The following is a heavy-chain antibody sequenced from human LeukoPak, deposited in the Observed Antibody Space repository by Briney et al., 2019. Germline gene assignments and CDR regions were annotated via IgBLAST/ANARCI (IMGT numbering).Heavy chain of an antibody. Sequence: GGSLRLSCAASGGTFSSYWRHWVRQAPGKGLVWVSRINSDGSSTNYADSVKGLFTISSDNAKNTLYLQMYSMRAEDTAVYYGAREMANWGPGTLVTVSP. CDR2: INSDGSST. J-gene: IGHJ1*01. V-gene: IGHV3-74*01. CDR1: GGTFSSYW. CDR3: AREMAN. D-gene: IGHD5-24*01.